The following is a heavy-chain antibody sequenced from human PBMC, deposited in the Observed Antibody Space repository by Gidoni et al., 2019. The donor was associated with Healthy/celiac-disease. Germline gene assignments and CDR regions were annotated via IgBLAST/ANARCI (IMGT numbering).Heavy chain of an antibody. CDR3: ARGPGANYVWGRLYYFDY. Sequence: QVQLQQWGAGLLKPSETLSLTCAVYGGSFSGYYWSWIRQPPGKGLGWIGEINHSGSPNYNPSLKSRVTISVDTSKNQFSLKLSSVTAADTAVYYCARGPGANYVWGRLYYFDYWGQGTLVTVSS. V-gene: IGHV4-34*01. CDR1: GGSFSGYY. CDR2: INHSGSP. J-gene: IGHJ4*02. D-gene: IGHD3-16*01.